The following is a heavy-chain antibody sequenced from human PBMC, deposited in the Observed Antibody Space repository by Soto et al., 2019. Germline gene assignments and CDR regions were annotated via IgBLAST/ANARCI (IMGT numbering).Heavy chain of an antibody. V-gene: IGHV1-3*01. CDR1: GYTFTSYA. CDR2: INAGNGNT. Sequence: ASVKVSCKASGYTFTSYAMHWVRQAPGQRLEWMGWINAGNGNTKYSQKFQGRVTITRDTSASTAYMELSSLRSEDTAVYYCARPLNDYGDYRFDYWGQGTLVTVSS. CDR3: ARPLNDYGDYRFDY. D-gene: IGHD4-17*01. J-gene: IGHJ4*02.